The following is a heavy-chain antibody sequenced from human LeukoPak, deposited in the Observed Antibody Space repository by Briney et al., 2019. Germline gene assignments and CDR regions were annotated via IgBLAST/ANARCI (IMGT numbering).Heavy chain of an antibody. CDR2: INHSGST. Sequence: SETLSLTCAVYGGSFSGYYWSWIRQPPGKGLEWIGEINHSGSTNYNPSLKSRVTISVDTSKDQFSLKLSSVTAADTAVHYCARVGPAWIQLWPRTYMDVWGKGTTVTVSS. CDR3: ARVGPAWIQLWPRTYMDV. CDR1: GGSFSGYY. D-gene: IGHD5-18*01. V-gene: IGHV4-34*01. J-gene: IGHJ6*03.